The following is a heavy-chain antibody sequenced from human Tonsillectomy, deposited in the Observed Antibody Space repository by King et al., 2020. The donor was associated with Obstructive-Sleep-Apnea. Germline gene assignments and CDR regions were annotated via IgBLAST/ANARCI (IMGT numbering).Heavy chain of an antibody. V-gene: IGHV4-30-4*07. CDR3: ARVDRLYSSGWYYDY. CDR1: GGSISSGGYS. CDR2: IYYSWRT. D-gene: IGHD6-19*01. J-gene: IGHJ4*02. Sequence: QLQESGPGLVKPSQTLSLTCAVSGGSISSGGYSWSWIRQPPGKGLEWSGYIYYSWRTYYNPSLKSRVTRAVDTSKNQSSLKLSSVTAADTAVYYCARVDRLYSSGWYYDYWGQGTLVTVSS.